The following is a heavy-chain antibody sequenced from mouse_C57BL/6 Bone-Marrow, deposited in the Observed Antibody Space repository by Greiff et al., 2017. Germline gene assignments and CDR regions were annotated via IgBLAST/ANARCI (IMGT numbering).Heavy chain of an antibody. D-gene: IGHD1-3*01. V-gene: IGHV1-69*01. CDR2: IDPSDSYT. CDR3: ASPKDD. J-gene: IGHJ2*01. CDR1: GYTFTSYW. Sequence: QVQLQQPGAELVMPGASVKLSCKASGYTFTSYWMHWVKQRPGQGLEWIGEIDPSDSYTNYNQKFKGKSTLTVDKSSSTAYMQLSSLTSGDSAVYYCASPKDDGGQGTTPTVSA.